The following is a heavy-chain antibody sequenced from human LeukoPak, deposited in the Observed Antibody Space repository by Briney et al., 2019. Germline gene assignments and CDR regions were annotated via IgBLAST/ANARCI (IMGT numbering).Heavy chain of an antibody. CDR2: INHSGST. CDR3: ARHQQLVNFDY. V-gene: IGHV4-34*01. J-gene: IGHJ4*02. Sequence: SETLSLTCAVHGGSFSGYYWSWIRQPPGKGLEWIGEINHSGSTNYNPSLKSRVTISVDTSKNQFSLKLSSVTAADTAVYYCARHQQLVNFDYWGQGTLVTVSS. D-gene: IGHD6-13*01. CDR1: GGSFSGYY.